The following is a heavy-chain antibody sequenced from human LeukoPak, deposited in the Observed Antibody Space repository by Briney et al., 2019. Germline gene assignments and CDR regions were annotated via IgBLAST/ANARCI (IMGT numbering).Heavy chain of an antibody. CDR2: ISWNSGTM. J-gene: IGHJ3*02. CDR1: GFTFDDYA. Sequence: GRSLRLFCAASGFTFDDYAMHWVRQAPGKGLEWVSGISWNSGTMGYADSVKGRFTISRDNAKDSLYLQMNSLRPEDTALYYCAKDPIMSIGYAFDIWGQGTMVTVSS. CDR3: AKDPIMSIGYAFDI. V-gene: IGHV3-9*01. D-gene: IGHD6-6*01.